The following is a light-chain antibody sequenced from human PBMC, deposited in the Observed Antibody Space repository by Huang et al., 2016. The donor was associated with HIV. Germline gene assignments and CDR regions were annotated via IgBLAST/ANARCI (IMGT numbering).Light chain of an antibody. V-gene: IGKV3-15*01. Sequence: EIVMTQSPATLSVSPGERATLSCRASHSVSTNLAWYQHKPGQAPRLLIHGATTRATDITARFSGSGSGTEFTLTISTLQSEDFAVYYCQQYNNWPPNTFGQGTKLEIK. CDR1: HSVSTN. J-gene: IGKJ2*01. CDR2: GAT. CDR3: QQYNNWPPNT.